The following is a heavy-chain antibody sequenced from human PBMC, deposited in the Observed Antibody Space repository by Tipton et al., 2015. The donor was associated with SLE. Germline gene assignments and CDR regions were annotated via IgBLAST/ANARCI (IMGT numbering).Heavy chain of an antibody. V-gene: IGHV3-30*04. CDR2: ISYDGSNK. CDR3: ARIYGSGNWYFDL. CDR1: GFTFSIYS. J-gene: IGHJ2*01. D-gene: IGHD3-10*01. Sequence: RSLRLSCAASGFTFSIYSMHWVRQAPGKGLEWVAVISYDGSNKYYADSVKGRFTISRDNSKNTLYLQMNSLRAEDTAVYYCARIYGSGNWYFDLWGRGTLVIVSS.